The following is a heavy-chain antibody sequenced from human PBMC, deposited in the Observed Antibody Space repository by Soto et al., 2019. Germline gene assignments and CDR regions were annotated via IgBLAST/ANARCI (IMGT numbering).Heavy chain of an antibody. CDR2: ISYDGSNK. CDR3: ARDGLGYCSSTTCYAKYFDS. Sequence: HPGWSLRISCAASRLTFSTYGMAWVRKTPGKGPEWVTLISYDGSNKYYADSVKGRFTISRDNSKNTLYLQMNSLTAEDTAVYYCARDGLGYCSSTTCYAKYFDSWGQGTLVTVSS. D-gene: IGHD2-2*01. V-gene: IGHV3-30*03. J-gene: IGHJ4*02. CDR1: RLTFSTYG.